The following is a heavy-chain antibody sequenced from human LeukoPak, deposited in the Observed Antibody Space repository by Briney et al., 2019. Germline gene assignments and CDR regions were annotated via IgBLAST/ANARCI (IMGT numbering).Heavy chain of an antibody. CDR1: GGSFSDYY. Sequence: SETLSLTCAVYGGSFSDYYWSWIRQPPGKGLEWIGEINHSGSTNYNPSLKSRVTISVDTSKNQFSLKLSSATAADTAVYYCARGIAADPWGQGTLVAVSS. V-gene: IGHV4-34*01. D-gene: IGHD6-25*01. CDR3: ARGIAADP. J-gene: IGHJ5*02. CDR2: INHSGST.